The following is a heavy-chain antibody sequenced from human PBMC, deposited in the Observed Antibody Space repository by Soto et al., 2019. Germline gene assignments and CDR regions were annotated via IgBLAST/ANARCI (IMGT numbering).Heavy chain of an antibody. Sequence: PSETLSLTCTVSGGSISSGDYYWSWIRQPPGKGLEWIGYIYYSGSTYYNPSLKSRVTISVDTSKNQFYLKLSSVTAADTAVYYCAYIFYLSPPAPRHQNWFDPWGQGTLVTVS. D-gene: IGHD2-2*01. CDR2: IYYSGST. V-gene: IGHV4-30-4*01. CDR1: GGSISSGDYY. J-gene: IGHJ5*02. CDR3: AYIFYLSPPAPRHQNWFDP.